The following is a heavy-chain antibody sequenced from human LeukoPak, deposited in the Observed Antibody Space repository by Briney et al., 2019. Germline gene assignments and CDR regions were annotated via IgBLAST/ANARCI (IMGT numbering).Heavy chain of an antibody. CDR1: AFTFSSYA. D-gene: IGHD6-13*01. CDR3: VRESPVAAVGRSWFDP. Sequence: GGSLTLAWPAAAFTFSSYAMSWVRQAPGEGLEWVSTISGSNGNTHYADSVKGRFTISRDNSKNTLYLQMNSLRAEDTAVYYCVRESPVAAVGRSWFDPWGQGTLVTVSS. V-gene: IGHV3-23*01. J-gene: IGHJ5*02. CDR2: ISGSNGNT.